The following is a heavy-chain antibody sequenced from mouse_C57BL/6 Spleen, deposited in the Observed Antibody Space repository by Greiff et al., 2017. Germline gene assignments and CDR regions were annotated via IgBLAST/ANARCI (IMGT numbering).Heavy chain of an antibody. V-gene: IGHV5-12*01. CDR3: ASDGNYGFDY. D-gene: IGHD2-1*01. CDR2: ISNGGGST. Sequence: EVQRVESGGGLVQPGGSLKLSCAASGFTFSDYYMYWVRQTPEKRLEWVAYISNGGGSTYYPDTVKGRFTISRDNAKNTLYLQMSRLKSEDTAMYYCASDGNYGFDYWGQGTTLTVSS. J-gene: IGHJ2*01. CDR1: GFTFSDYY.